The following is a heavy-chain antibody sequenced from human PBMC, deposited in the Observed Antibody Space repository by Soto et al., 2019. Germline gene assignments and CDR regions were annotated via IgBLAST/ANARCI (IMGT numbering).Heavy chain of an antibody. CDR3: ARDPSPMDLEWLFGWLAP. V-gene: IGHV1-18*01. J-gene: IGHJ5*02. Sequence: ASVKVSCKASGYTFTSYGISWVRQAPGQGLEWMGWISAYNGNTNYAQRLQGRVTMTTDTSTRTAYMELRSLRSDDTAVYYCARDPSPMDLEWLFGWLAPWGQRTLVTVSS. CDR2: ISAYNGNT. D-gene: IGHD3-3*01. CDR1: GYTFTSYG.